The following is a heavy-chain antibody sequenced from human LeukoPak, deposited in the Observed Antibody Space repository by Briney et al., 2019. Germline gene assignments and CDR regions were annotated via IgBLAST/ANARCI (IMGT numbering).Heavy chain of an antibody. CDR2: IYHSGST. D-gene: IGHD3-22*01. J-gene: IGHJ6*03. V-gene: IGHV4-38-2*01. Sequence: SETLSLTCAVSGYSISSGYYWGWIRQPPGKGLEWIGSIYHSGSTYYNPSLKSRVTISVDTSKNQFSLKLSSVTAADTAVYYCARGQSGYYDSRGYYGSRNYYYYYYMDVWGKGTTVTVSS. CDR3: ARGQSGYYDSRGYYGSRNYYYYYYMDV. CDR1: GYSISSGYY.